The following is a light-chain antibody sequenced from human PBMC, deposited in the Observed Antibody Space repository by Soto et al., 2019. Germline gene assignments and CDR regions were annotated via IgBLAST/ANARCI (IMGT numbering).Light chain of an antibody. V-gene: IGKV3-20*01. J-gene: IGKJ3*01. CDR1: QNVYINS. Sequence: EVVLTQSPGTLSLSPGERATLSCRASQNVYINSLAWYQQKPVQPPRLLIYVASTRAAAIPDRFSGSGSVADFDLSIDGLEPEDFAIYYCQQYGDSTLTFGPGTRVD. CDR3: QQYGDSTLT. CDR2: VAS.